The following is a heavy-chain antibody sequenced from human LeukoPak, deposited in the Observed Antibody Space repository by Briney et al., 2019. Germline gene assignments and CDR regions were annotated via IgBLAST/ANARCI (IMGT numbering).Heavy chain of an antibody. CDR1: GYTFTSYD. CDR2: MNPNSGNT. D-gene: IGHD6-13*01. V-gene: IGHV1-8*03. J-gene: IGHJ6*03. CDR3: ARGRRSMTAAGTVYYMDV. Sequence: GASVKVSCKASGYTFTSYDINWVRQATGQGLEWMGWMNPNSGNTGYAQKFQGRVTITRNTSISTAYMELSSLRSEDTAVYYCARGRRSMTAAGTVYYMDVWGKGTTVTVSS.